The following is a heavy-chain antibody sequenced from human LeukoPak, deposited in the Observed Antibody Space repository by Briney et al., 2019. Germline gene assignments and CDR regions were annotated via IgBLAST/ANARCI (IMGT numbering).Heavy chain of an antibody. V-gene: IGHV3-21*01. J-gene: IGHJ4*02. D-gene: IGHD2-15*01. CDR1: GFTFSSYS. Sequence: GGSLRLSCAASGFTFSSYSMNWVRQAPGKGLEWVSSISSSSSYIYYADSVKGRFTISRDNAKNSLYPQMNSLRAEDTAVYYCARDRFYSSHYNFEYWGQGTLVTVSS. CDR2: ISSSSSYI. CDR3: ARDRFYSSHYNFEY.